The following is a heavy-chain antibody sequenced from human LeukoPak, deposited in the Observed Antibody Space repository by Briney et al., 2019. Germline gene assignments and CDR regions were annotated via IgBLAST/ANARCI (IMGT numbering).Heavy chain of an antibody. V-gene: IGHV3-23*01. CDR3: ARSVVAANDYYYYYMDV. CDR1: GFTFSSYA. CDR2: ISGSGGST. J-gene: IGHJ6*03. D-gene: IGHD2-15*01. Sequence: GGSLRLSCAASGFTFSSYAMSWVRQAPGKGLEWVSAISGSGGSTYYADSVKGRFTISRDNSKNTLYLQMNSLRAEDTAVYYCARSVVAANDYYYYYMDVWGKGTTVTISS.